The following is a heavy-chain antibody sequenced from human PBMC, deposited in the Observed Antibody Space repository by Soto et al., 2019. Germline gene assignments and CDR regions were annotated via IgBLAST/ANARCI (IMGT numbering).Heavy chain of an antibody. D-gene: IGHD3-22*01. J-gene: IGHJ4*02. Sequence: QVQLVESGGGVVQPGTSLRLSCAASGFTFSIYAMHWVRQAPGKGLEWVALISSDGSNKYYADSVKGRFTISRDSSENTLYLQMSSLRAEDAAVYYGARGGGYRLDYWGQGTLVTVSS. CDR3: ARGGGYRLDY. V-gene: IGHV3-30*04. CDR2: ISSDGSNK. CDR1: GFTFSIYA.